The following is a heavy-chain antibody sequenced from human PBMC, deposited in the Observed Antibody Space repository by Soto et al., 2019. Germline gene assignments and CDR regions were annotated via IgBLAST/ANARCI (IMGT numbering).Heavy chain of an antibody. CDR3: VHRPPYSTNCNAGCFGP. CDR1: GFLSSTPGEG. J-gene: IGHJ5*02. CDR2: IYWDDDK. V-gene: IGHV2-5*02. D-gene: IGHD1-1*01. Sequence: SGGTVVNPTSALTITRAQSGFLSSTPGEGVGWMRRTRGKALEWLVFIYWDDDKRYSPSLRSRLSITKDASKNQVVLTMANVDPVDTATYFCVHRPPYSTNCNAGCFGPWGQGVLVTGSS.